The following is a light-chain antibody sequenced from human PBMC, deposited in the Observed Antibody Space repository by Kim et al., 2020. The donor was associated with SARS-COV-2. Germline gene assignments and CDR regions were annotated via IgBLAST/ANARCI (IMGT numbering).Light chain of an antibody. J-gene: IGKJ1*01. Sequence: EIVLTQSPGTLSLSPGERATLSCRASQRLSQSLRSTCLAWYQQKPGQAPRVLIYGASFRATGIPDRFSGSGSGTDFTLTINRLEPEDSALYYCEQYGTSGRFGRRNKVDIK. CDR3: EQYGTSGR. V-gene: IGKV3-20*01. CDR1: QRLSQSLRSTC. CDR2: GAS.